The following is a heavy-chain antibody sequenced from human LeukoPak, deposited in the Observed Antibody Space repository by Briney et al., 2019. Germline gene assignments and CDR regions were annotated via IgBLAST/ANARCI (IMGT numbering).Heavy chain of an antibody. CDR3: ARDLPYGISDYPPGI. J-gene: IGHJ4*02. Sequence: GGSLRLSCAASGFTFSSYEMNWVRQAPGKGLEWVSYISSRGITIYYADSVRGRFAISRDNAKNSLYLQMNSLRAEDTAFYYCARDLPYGISDYPPGIWGQGTLVTVSS. V-gene: IGHV3-48*03. CDR2: ISSRGITI. CDR1: GFTFSSYE. D-gene: IGHD3-22*01.